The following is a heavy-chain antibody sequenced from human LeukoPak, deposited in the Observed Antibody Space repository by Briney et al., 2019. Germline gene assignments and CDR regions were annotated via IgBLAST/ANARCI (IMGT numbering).Heavy chain of an antibody. V-gene: IGHV3-66*04. J-gene: IGHJ4*02. CDR2: IYSGGST. Sequence: GGSLRLSCAASGFTVSSNYMSCVRQAPGKGLEWVSVIYSGGSTYYADSVKGRFTISRDNSKNTLYLQMNSLRAEDTAVYYCAGLPAYYYDTSGFYFDYWGQGTLVTVPS. CDR1: GFTVSSNY. D-gene: IGHD3-22*01. CDR3: AGLPAYYYDTSGFYFDY.